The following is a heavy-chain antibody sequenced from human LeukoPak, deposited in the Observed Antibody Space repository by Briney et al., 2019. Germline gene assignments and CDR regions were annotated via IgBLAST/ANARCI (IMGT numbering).Heavy chain of an antibody. Sequence: GGSLRLSCAASGFTFSGYIMNWVRQAPGKGLEWVSFIGTSGNTIYYADSVKGRFTVSRDNAKSSLYLQMNSLRAEDTAVYYCARDQWLDYWGQGTLVTVSS. CDR3: ARDQWLDY. V-gene: IGHV3-48*01. D-gene: IGHD6-19*01. CDR2: IGTSGNTI. CDR1: GFTFSGYI. J-gene: IGHJ4*02.